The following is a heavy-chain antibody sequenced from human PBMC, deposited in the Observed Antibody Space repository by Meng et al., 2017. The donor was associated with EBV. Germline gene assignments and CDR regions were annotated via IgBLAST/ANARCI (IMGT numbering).Heavy chain of an antibody. V-gene: IGHV2-5*02. J-gene: IGHJ4*02. CDR2: IYWDDAK. CDR1: GISLTTSGVG. D-gene: IGHD3-10*01. Sequence: QIPLKESGPTPVKPTQTLLLTCTFSGISLTTSGVGVGWIRQPPGKALEWLAVIYWDDAKRYSPSLKNRLTITKDTSKNQVVLTMTNMDPVDTATYFCAHSKYYSDSGGYWDYFDDWGQGTLVTVSS. CDR3: AHSKYYSDSGGYWDYFDD.